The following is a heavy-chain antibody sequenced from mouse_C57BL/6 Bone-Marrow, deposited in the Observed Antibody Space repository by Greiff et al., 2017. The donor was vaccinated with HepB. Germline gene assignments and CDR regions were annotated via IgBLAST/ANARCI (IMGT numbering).Heavy chain of an antibody. CDR3: ASYFYWYFDV. CDR2: ISNGGGST. V-gene: IGHV5-12*01. Sequence: EVMLVESGGGLVQPGGSLKLSCAASGFTFSDYYMYWVRQTPEKRLEWVAYISNGGGSTYYPDTVKGRFTIARDNAKNTLYLQMSRLKSEDTAMYYCASYFYWYFDVWGTGTTVTVSS. J-gene: IGHJ1*03. CDR1: GFTFSDYY.